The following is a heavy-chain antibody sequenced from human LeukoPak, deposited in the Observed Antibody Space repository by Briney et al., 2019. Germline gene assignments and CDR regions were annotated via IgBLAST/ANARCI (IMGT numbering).Heavy chain of an antibody. J-gene: IGHJ6*02. CDR2: IIPILGIA. Sequence: SVKVSCKASGGTFSSYAISWVRQAPGQGLEWMGRIIPILGIANYAQKFQGRVTITADKSTSTAYMELSSLRSEDTAVYYCASAGERWPQLRNYYYGMDVWGQGTMVTVSS. V-gene: IGHV1-69*04. D-gene: IGHD5-24*01. CDR3: ASAGERWPQLRNYYYGMDV. CDR1: GGTFSSYA.